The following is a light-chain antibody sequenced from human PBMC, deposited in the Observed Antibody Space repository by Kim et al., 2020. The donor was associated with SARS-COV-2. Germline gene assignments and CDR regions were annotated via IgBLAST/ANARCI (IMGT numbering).Light chain of an antibody. CDR3: QTWASDSAI. Sequence: VFPGQTASVSCSGDKLGNKYVSWYKQKPGQSPLLLIYQDQKRPSQIPARFSGSNSGNTATLTITGTQAIDEGDYYCQTWASDSAIFGTGTKVTVL. V-gene: IGLV3-1*01. J-gene: IGLJ1*01. CDR1: KLGNKY. CDR2: QDQ.